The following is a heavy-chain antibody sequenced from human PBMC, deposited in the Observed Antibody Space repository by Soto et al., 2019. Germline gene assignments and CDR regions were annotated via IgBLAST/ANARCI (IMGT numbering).Heavy chain of an antibody. Sequence: SETLSLTCTVSRGSINNYYWTLIRQPPGKGLEWIGYVSYSGRTNYNPSLKSRVNMFVDKSKNQFSLNLTSVTAADTAVYYCATTRGLAVGGSFDYWGQGMLVTVS. V-gene: IGHV4-59*03. CDR3: ATTRGLAVGGSFDY. CDR1: RGSINNYY. CDR2: VSYSGRT. D-gene: IGHD3-10*01. J-gene: IGHJ4*02.